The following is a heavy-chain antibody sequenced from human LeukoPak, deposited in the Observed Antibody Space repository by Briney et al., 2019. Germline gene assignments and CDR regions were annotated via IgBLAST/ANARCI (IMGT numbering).Heavy chain of an antibody. D-gene: IGHD3-16*01. CDR1: GFIVSSNY. Sequence: GGSLRLSCAASGFIVSSNYMNWVRQAPGKGLEWVSIIYGGGKTYHADSVKGRFTISRDNSKNTLYLQMNSLRAEGTAIYYCSAADGGAFDIWGQGTMVTVSS. J-gene: IGHJ3*02. CDR2: IYGGGKT. CDR3: SAADGGAFDI. V-gene: IGHV3-53*01.